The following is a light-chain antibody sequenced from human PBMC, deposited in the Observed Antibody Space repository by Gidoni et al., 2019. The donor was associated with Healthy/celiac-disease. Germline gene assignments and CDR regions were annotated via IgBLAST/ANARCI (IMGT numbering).Light chain of an antibody. V-gene: IGKV3-20*01. CDR3: QPYGSS. Sequence: EIVLTQSPGTLSLSPGERATLSCRASQSVSSSYLAWYQQKPGQAPRLLIYGASSRATGIPDRFSGSGSGTDFTLTISRLEPEDFAVYYCQPYGSSFGGGTKVEIK. CDR1: QSVSSSY. J-gene: IGKJ4*01. CDR2: GAS.